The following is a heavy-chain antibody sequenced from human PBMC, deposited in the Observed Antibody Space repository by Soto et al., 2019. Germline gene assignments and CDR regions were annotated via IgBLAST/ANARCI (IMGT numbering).Heavy chain of an antibody. V-gene: IGHV4-31*03. J-gene: IGHJ6*03. CDR2: IYYSGST. CDR1: GGSISSGGYY. CDR3: ATRVLPTPNAYYYYYYMDV. D-gene: IGHD6-6*01. Sequence: QVQLQESGPGLVKPSQTLSLTCTVSGGSISSGGYYWSWIRQHPGKGLEWIGYIYYSGSTYYNPSLKSRVTISVATSKNQFSLKLSSVTAADTAVYYCATRVLPTPNAYYYYYYMDVWGKGTTVTVSS.